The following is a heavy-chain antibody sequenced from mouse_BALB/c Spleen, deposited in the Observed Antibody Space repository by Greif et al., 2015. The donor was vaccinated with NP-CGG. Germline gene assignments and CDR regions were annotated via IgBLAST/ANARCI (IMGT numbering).Heavy chain of an antibody. Sequence: EVKLVESGGGLVQPGGSLNLSCAASGFDFSRYWMSWARQAPGKGQEWIGEINPGSSTINYTPSLKDKFIISRDNAKNTLYLQMSKVRSEDTALYYCARPPIYDGYPAWFAYWGQGTLVTVSA. V-gene: IGHV4-2*02. CDR1: GFDFSRYW. CDR2: INPGSSTI. D-gene: IGHD2-3*01. CDR3: ARPPIYDGYPAWFAY. J-gene: IGHJ3*01.